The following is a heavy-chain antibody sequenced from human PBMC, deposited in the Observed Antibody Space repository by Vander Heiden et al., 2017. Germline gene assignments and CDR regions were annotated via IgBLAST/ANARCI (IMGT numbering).Heavy chain of an antibody. CDR3: AKHPFPPYFQH. J-gene: IGHJ1*01. CDR2: ISGSGGST. CDR1: GLPFSSYA. Sequence: EVQLLESGGGLVQPGGSLRLSCAASGLPFSSYAMSWVRQAPGKGLEWVSAISGSGGSTYYADSVKGRFTISRDNSKNTLYLQMNSLRAEDTAVYYCAKHPFPPYFQHWGQGTLVTVSS. V-gene: IGHV3-23*01.